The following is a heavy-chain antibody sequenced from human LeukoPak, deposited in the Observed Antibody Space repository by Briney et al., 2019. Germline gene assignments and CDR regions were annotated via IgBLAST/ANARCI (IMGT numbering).Heavy chain of an antibody. V-gene: IGHV3-33*01. CDR3: ARDKAGNAEYFQH. D-gene: IGHD1-1*01. Sequence: PGRSLRLSCAASGFTFSSYGMHWVRQAPGKGLEWVAVIRYDGGSKYYADSVKGRFTVSKDNSKSTLYLQMNSLRGEDTAVYYCARDKAGNAEYFQHWGQGTLVTVSS. CDR2: IRYDGGSK. CDR1: GFTFSSYG. J-gene: IGHJ1*01.